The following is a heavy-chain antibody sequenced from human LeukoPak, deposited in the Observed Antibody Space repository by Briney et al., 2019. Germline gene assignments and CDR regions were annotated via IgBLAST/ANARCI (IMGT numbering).Heavy chain of an antibody. V-gene: IGHV3-21*01. J-gene: IGHJ5*02. D-gene: IGHD1-26*01. CDR2: ISSSSSYI. CDR1: GFTFGSYS. CDR3: ARGGRCVAPTWSDP. Sequence: GGSLRLSCAPSGFTFGSYSMNWVRQAPGKGLEWVSSISSSSSYIYYADSVKGRFTISRDNAKNSLYLQMNSLRAEGTAVYYWARGGRCVAPTWSDPWGRGPWVPFS.